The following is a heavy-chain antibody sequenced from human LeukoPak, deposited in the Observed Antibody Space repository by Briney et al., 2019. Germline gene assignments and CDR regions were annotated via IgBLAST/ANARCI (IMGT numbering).Heavy chain of an antibody. CDR2: IHTSGST. D-gene: IGHD2-15*01. Sequence: SETLSLTCTVSGGSISSYYWSWIRQPAGKGLEWIGRIHTSGSTNYNPSLKSRVTMSVDTSKNQFSLKLSSVTAADTAVYYCAKVDVVPASKAAYYMDVWGKGTTVTVPS. CDR1: GGSISSYY. J-gene: IGHJ6*03. CDR3: AKVDVVPASKAAYYMDV. V-gene: IGHV4-4*07.